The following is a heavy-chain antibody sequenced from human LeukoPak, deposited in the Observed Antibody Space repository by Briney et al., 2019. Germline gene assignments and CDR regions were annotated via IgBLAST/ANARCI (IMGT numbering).Heavy chain of an antibody. CDR3: ARTRGSYSFDY. Sequence: PGGSLRLSCAASGFTFSDYYMSWIRQAPGKGREWISYITSSSSYTKYADSVQGRFTTSRDNAKNSLYLQMNRLRAENTAVYYCARTRGSYSFDYWGQGTLVTVSS. CDR2: ITSSSSYT. V-gene: IGHV3-11*06. J-gene: IGHJ4*02. D-gene: IGHD1-26*01. CDR1: GFTFSDYY.